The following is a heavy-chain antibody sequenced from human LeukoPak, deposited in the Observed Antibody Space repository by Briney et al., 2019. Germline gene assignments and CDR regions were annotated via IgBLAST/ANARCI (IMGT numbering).Heavy chain of an antibody. J-gene: IGHJ4*02. V-gene: IGHV1-8*01. CDR2: MNPKSGNT. CDR3: ARVTGSIDY. CDR1: GYTFTSYD. Sequence: ASVKVPCKASGYTFTSYDINWVRQATGQGLEWMGRMNPKSGNTGYAQKFQGRVTMTRDTSISTAYMELGSLRSEDTAVYYCARVTGSIDYWGQGTLVTVSS. D-gene: IGHD1-26*01.